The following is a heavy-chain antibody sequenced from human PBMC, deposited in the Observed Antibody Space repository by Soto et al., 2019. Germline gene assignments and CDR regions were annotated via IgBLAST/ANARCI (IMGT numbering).Heavy chain of an antibody. Sequence: EVQLLESGGGLVQPGGSVRLSCAASGFTFSSYAMSWVRQAPGKGLEWVSAISGSGGSTYYADSVKGRFTISRDNSKNTLYLQMNSLRAEDTAVYYCAKDLSGGGSCYDYWGQGTLVTVSS. J-gene: IGHJ4*02. V-gene: IGHV3-23*01. CDR1: GFTFSSYA. CDR2: ISGSGGST. CDR3: AKDLSGGGSCYDY. D-gene: IGHD2-15*01.